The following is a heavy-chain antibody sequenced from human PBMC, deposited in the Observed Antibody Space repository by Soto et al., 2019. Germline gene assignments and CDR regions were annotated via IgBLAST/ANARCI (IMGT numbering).Heavy chain of an antibody. CDR2: ISAYNGNT. CDR3: ARSSRKPAAIQQAYDY. CDR1: GYTFTSYG. Sequence: ASVKVSCKDSGYTFTSYGISWVRQAPGQGLERMGWISAYNGNTNYARKLQGRVTMTTDTSTSTAYMELRSLRSDDTAVYYCARSSRKPAAIQQAYDYWGQGTLVTVSS. D-gene: IGHD2-2*01. V-gene: IGHV1-18*04. J-gene: IGHJ4*02.